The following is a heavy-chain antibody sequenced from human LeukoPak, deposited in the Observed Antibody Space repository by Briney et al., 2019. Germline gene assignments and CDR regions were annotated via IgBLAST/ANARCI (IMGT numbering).Heavy chain of an antibody. J-gene: IGHJ5*01. CDR2: IYYTGNT. D-gene: IGHD3-10*01. Sequence: TLSLTCTVSGGSISSGDYSWTWVRQHPGKGLEFLGYIYYTGNTYSNPSLMGRVTLSVDTSNNQFSLRLSSVTAADTAVYYCARGKITMVRANWLDSWGQGTLVTVSS. CDR1: GGSISSGDYS. CDR3: ARGKITMVRANWLDS. V-gene: IGHV4-31*03.